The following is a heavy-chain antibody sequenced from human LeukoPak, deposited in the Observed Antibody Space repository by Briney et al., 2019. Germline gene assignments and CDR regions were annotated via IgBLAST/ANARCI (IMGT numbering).Heavy chain of an antibody. V-gene: IGHV4-34*09. CDR2: IYYSGST. D-gene: IGHD3-22*01. CDR3: ARYDSSGYYGAFDI. Sequence: PSETLSLTCAVYGGSFSGYYWSWIRQPPGKGLEWIGHIYYSGSTYYNPSLKSRVTISVDTSKNQFSLKLSSVTAADTAVYYCARYDSSGYYGAFDIWGQGTMVTVSS. J-gene: IGHJ3*02. CDR1: GGSFSGYY.